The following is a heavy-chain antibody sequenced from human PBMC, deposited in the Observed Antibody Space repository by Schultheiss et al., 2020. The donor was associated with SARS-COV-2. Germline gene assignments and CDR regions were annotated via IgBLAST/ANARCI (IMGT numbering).Heavy chain of an antibody. D-gene: IGHD3-3*01. CDR1: GFTFSSYA. V-gene: IGHV3-30*04. CDR2: ISYDGSNK. J-gene: IGHJ6*02. Sequence: GESLKISCAASGFTFSSYAMHWVRQAPGKGLEWVAVISYDGSNKYYADSVKGRFTISRDNSKNTLYLQMNSLRAEDTAVYYCARATNNYDFWSGYLLYYGMDVWGQGTTVTVSS. CDR3: ARATNNYDFWSGYLLYYGMDV.